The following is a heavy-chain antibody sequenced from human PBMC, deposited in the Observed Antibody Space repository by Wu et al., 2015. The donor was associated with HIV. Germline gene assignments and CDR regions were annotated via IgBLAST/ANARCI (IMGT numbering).Heavy chain of an antibody. CDR2: INHSGST. CDR3: ARGGYCSSTSCRGGLDAFDI. CDR1: GGSFSGYY. Sequence: QVQLQESGPGLVKPSETLSLTCAVYGGSFSGYYWSWIRQPPGKGLEWIGEINHSGSTNYNPSLKSRVTISVDTSKNQFSLKLSSVTAADTAVYYCARGGYCSSTSCRGGLDAFDIWGQGTMVTVSS. D-gene: IGHD2-2*01. J-gene: IGHJ3*02. V-gene: IGHV4-34*01.